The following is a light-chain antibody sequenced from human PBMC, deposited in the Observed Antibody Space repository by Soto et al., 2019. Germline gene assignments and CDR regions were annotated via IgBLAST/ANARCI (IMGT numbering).Light chain of an antibody. CDR2: DVS. CDR3: CSYAGSYTFSWV. Sequence: QSALTQPRSVSGSPGQSVTISCTGTSSDVGGYNYVSWYQQHPGKAPKLMIYDVSKRPSGVPDRFSGSKSGNTASLTISGLQAEDEAGYYCCSYAGSYTFSWVFGGGTKVTVL. CDR1: SSDVGGYNY. V-gene: IGLV2-11*01. J-gene: IGLJ3*02.